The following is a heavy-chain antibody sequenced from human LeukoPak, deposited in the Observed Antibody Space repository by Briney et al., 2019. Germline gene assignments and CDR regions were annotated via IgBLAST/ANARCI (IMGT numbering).Heavy chain of an antibody. Sequence: GGSLRLSCAASGFTLSAYWMHWVRLAPGKGLEWVANIKEDGTETYYVDSVKGRFTISKDNAKNSLYLQMNSLRVEDTAVYYCAKEGRSLQTYWGQGTLVTVSS. CDR3: AKEGRSLQTY. CDR2: IKEDGTET. CDR1: GFTLSAYW. V-gene: IGHV3-7*03. J-gene: IGHJ4*02. D-gene: IGHD5-24*01.